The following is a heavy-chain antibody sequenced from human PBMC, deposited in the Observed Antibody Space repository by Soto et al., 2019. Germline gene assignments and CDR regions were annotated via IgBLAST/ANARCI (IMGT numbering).Heavy chain of an antibody. V-gene: IGHV3-33*01. D-gene: IGHD3-10*01. CDR2: IWYDGSNK. CDR3: ARDILYGSGSYSAFDI. Sequence: GGSLRLSCAASGFTFSSYGMHWVRQAPGKGLEWVAVIWYDGSNKYYADSVKGRFTISRDNSKNTLYLQMNSLRAEDTAVYYCARDILYGSGSYSAFDIWGQGTMVTVSS. CDR1: GFTFSSYG. J-gene: IGHJ3*02.